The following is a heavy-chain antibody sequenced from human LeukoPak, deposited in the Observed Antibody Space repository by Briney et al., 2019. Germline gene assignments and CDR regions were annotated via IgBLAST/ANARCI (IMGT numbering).Heavy chain of an antibody. V-gene: IGHV3-11*04. D-gene: IGHD3-3*01. J-gene: IGHJ3*02. CDR1: GFTFSDYY. CDR2: ISSSGSTI. CDR3: ASRITIFGGDAFDI. Sequence: GGSLRLSCAASGFTFSDYYMSWIRQAPGKGLEWVSYISSSGSTIYYADSVKGRFTISRDNAKNSLYLQMNSLRAEDTAVHYCASRITIFGGDAFDIWGQGTMVTVSS.